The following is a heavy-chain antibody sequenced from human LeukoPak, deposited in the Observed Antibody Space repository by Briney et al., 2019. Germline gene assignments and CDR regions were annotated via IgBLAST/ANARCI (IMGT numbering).Heavy chain of an antibody. Sequence: ASVKVSCKASGGTFSSYAISWVRQAPGQGLEWMGGIIPIFGTANYAQKFQGRVTITADESTSTAYMELRSLRSDDTAVYYCARGFPPRRQYDSSGYYSYYFDYWGQGTLVTVSS. V-gene: IGHV1-69*13. CDR3: ARGFPPRRQYDSSGYYSYYFDY. CDR2: IIPIFGTA. CDR1: GGTFSSYA. J-gene: IGHJ4*02. D-gene: IGHD3-22*01.